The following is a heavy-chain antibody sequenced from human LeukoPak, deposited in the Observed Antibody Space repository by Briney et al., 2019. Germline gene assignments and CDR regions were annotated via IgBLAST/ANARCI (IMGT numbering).Heavy chain of an antibody. CDR2: ISGSGGST. CDR3: AITGDIVVVTAILSGDRTANDAFDI. J-gene: IGHJ3*02. CDR1: GFTFSSYA. V-gene: IGHV3-23*01. Sequence: GGSLRLSCAASGFTFSSYAMSWVRQAPGKGLEWVSAISGSGGSTYYADSVKGRFTISRDNSKNTLYLQMNSLRAEDTAVYYCAITGDIVVVTAILSGDRTANDAFDIWGQGTMVTVSS. D-gene: IGHD2-21*02.